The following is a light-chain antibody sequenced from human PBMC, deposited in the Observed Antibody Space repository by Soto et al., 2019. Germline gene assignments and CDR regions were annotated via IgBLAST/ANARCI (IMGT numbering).Light chain of an antibody. CDR3: SSYGGFNNVL. J-gene: IGLJ2*01. CDR2: HVS. CDR1: GTDVGQYNY. Sequence: QSVLTQPSSASGSPGQSVTISCTGAGTDVGQYNYVSWYQQHPGKAPKLLIHHVSRRPSGVPARFSGSKSGNTASLTVSGLQTEDEADYYCSSYGGFNNVLFGGGTKLTVL. V-gene: IGLV2-8*01.